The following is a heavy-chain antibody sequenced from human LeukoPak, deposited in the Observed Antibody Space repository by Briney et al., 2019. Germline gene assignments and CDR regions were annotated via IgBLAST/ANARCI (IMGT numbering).Heavy chain of an antibody. CDR1: GGSISSSSYY. CDR3: ARKEVAAAGPIDY. D-gene: IGHD6-13*01. Sequence: PSETLSLTCTVSGGSISSSSYYWGWIRQSPGKGLEWIGSIYYSGSTYYNPSLKSRVTISVDTSKNQFSLKLSSVTAADTAVYYCARKEVAAAGPIDYWGQGTLVTVSS. CDR2: IYYSGST. V-gene: IGHV4-39*07. J-gene: IGHJ4*02.